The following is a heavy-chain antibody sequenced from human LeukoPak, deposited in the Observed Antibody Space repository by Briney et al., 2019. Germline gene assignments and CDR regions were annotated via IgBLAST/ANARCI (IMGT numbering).Heavy chain of an antibody. CDR1: GGSISSYY. D-gene: IGHD6-19*01. V-gene: IGHV4-59*01. CDR3: ARDSIGSGGSFDI. Sequence: PSETLSLTCTVSGGSISSYYWSWIRQPPGKGLEWIGYIYYSGSTNYNPSLKSRVTISVDTSKNQFSLKLSSVTAADTAVYYCARDSIGSGGSFDIWGQGTMVTVSS. J-gene: IGHJ3*02. CDR2: IYYSGST.